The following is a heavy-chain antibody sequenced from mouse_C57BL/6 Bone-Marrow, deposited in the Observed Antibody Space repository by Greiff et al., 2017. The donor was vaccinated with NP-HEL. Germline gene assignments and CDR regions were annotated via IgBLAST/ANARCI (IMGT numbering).Heavy chain of an antibody. CDR3: APITTVVATRGYYFDY. CDR1: GYTFTSYG. V-gene: IGHV1-81*01. D-gene: IGHD1-1*01. J-gene: IGHJ2*01. Sequence: QVQLQQSGAELARPGASVKLSCKASGYTFTSYGISWVKQSTGQGLEWIGEIYPRSGNTYYNEKFKGKATLTADKSSSTAYMELRSLTSEDSAVYFCAPITTVVATRGYYFDYWGQGTTLTVSS. CDR2: IYPRSGNT.